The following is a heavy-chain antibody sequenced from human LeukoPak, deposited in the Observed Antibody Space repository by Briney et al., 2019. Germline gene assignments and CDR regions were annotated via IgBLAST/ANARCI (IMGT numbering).Heavy chain of an antibody. CDR3: ARVEVGAANRQWYGMDV. CDR1: GSSISSYY. V-gene: IGHV4-59*01. Sequence: PSETLSLTCTISGSSISSYYWSWIRQPPGKGLEWIGYVSYIGSTNYNPSLKSRVTISADTSKSLFSLKLSSVTAADTAVYYCARVEVGAANRQWYGMDVWGQGTTVTVSS. D-gene: IGHD6-19*01. J-gene: IGHJ6*02. CDR2: VSYIGST.